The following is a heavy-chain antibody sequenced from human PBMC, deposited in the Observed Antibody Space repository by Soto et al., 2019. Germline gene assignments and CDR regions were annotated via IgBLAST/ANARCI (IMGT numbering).Heavy chain of an antibody. V-gene: IGHV5-51*01. D-gene: IGHD6-13*01. CDR1: AYTFNTYW. CDR3: ETWRGSRGFDY. J-gene: IGHJ4*02. CDR2: IFFGASQI. Sequence: GESLKISCRGSAYTFNTYWIAWVRPTPGKCRVGMGSIFFGASQIIYSPSFEGHVTISANESFKTSYLNWSSMKAWDGAVYYCETWRGSRGFDYGGQRCLVTISS.